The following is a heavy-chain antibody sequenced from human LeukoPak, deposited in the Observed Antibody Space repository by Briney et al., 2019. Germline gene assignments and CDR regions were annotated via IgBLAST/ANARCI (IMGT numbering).Heavy chain of an antibody. CDR1: GFTFSSYG. Sequence: GGSLRLSCAASGFTFSSYGMHWVRQAPGKGLEWVAVIWYDGSNKYYADSVKGRFTISRDNSKNTLYLQMNSLRAEDTAVYYCARVMVTGSSLWAGMDVWGKGTTVTVSS. V-gene: IGHV3-33*01. D-gene: IGHD1-20*01. J-gene: IGHJ6*04. CDR3: ARVMVTGSSLWAGMDV. CDR2: IWYDGSNK.